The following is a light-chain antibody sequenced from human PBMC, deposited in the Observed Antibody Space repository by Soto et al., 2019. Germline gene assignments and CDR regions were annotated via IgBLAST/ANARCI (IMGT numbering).Light chain of an antibody. J-gene: IGKJ4*01. V-gene: IGKV1-5*03. CDR3: QQYNSYSPGFT. CDR2: KAS. CDR1: QSINSW. Sequence: DIQMTQSPSTLSASVGDRVTITCRASQSINSWLAWYQQKPGKAPKLLIYKASSVESGVPSRFSGSGSGTEFTLTISSLQPDDFATSYCQQYNSYSPGFTFGGGTKVEIK.